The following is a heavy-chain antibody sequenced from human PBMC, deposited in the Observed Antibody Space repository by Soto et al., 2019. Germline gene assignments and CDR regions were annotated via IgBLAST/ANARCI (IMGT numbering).Heavy chain of an antibody. CDR3: ARESSGYYWVH. J-gene: IGHJ4*02. CDR2: INPSDGST. CDR1: GYTLTGYY. V-gene: IGHV1-46*04. Sequence: QVQLVQSGAEVRKPGASVRVSCKASGYTLTGYYMHWVRQAPGHGLEWMGRINPSDGSTGYTQKLQDRLTLTRDTSTRTVYMELSSLKSEDTAVYYCARESSGYYWVHWGQGTLVTVS. D-gene: IGHD3-22*01.